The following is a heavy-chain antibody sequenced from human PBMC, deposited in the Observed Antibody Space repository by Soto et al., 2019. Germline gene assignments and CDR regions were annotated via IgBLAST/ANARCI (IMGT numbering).Heavy chain of an antibody. D-gene: IGHD3-10*01. CDR1: GFTLSGRS. CDR2: IDNAGTDS. J-gene: IGHJ6*04. Sequence: EVQLVESGGGLVQPGGSLRLSCAASGFTLSGRSMHWVRQAPGKGLVWVSGIDNAGTDSTYADSVKGRFTSSRDNAKNMLYLQMNSLSVEDTAVYDCARGWFGPEVWGKGTTVTVSS. CDR3: ARGWFGPEV. V-gene: IGHV3-74*01.